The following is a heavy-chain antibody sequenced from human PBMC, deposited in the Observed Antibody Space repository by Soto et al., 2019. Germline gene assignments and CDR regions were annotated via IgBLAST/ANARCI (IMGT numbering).Heavy chain of an antibody. Sequence: QVQLVESGGGVVQPGRSLRLSCAASGFTFSSYGMHWVRQAPGKGLEWVAVISYDGSNKYYADSVKGRFTISRDNSKNTLYLQMNSLRAADTAVYYCAKDIRWLRLFAYWGQGTLVTVSS. D-gene: IGHD5-12*01. V-gene: IGHV3-30*18. CDR3: AKDIRWLRLFAY. CDR2: ISYDGSNK. J-gene: IGHJ4*02. CDR1: GFTFSSYG.